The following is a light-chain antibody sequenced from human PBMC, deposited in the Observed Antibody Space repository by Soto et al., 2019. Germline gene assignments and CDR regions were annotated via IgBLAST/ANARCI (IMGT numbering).Light chain of an antibody. CDR3: LQYHNLWA. V-gene: IGKV3-15*01. J-gene: IGKJ1*01. CDR2: RAS. Sequence: IVMTQSPATLSVSPGERATRSCRASQNIYSNVAWYQQRPGQAPRLLIYRASTRATGIPARFSGSGSGTEFTLTISSLQSEDFTVYSCLQYHNLWAFGQGTKV. CDR1: QNIYSN.